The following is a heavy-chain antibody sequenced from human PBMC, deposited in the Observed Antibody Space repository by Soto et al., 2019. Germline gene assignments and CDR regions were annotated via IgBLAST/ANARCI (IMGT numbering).Heavy chain of an antibody. V-gene: IGHV3-7*01. J-gene: IGHJ6*03. CDR2: IKQDGSEK. Sequence: GGSLRLSCAASGFTFSSYWMSWVRQAPGKGLEWVANIKQDGSEKYYVDSVKGRFTISRDNAKNSLYLQMNSLRAEDMAVYYCARDLYCSGGSCAPCAIIIYYYYYIDVWGKGTTVTV. D-gene: IGHD2-15*01. CDR3: ARDLYCSGGSCAPCAIIIYYYYYIDV. CDR1: GFTFSSYW.